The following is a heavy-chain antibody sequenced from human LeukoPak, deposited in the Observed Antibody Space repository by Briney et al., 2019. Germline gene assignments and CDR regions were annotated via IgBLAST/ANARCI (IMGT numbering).Heavy chain of an antibody. CDR1: GFTYSSYW. V-gene: IGHV3-74*01. J-gene: IGHJ5*02. Sequence: PGGSLRLSCAASGFTYSSYWMHWVRQAPGKGLVWVSRINSDGSSTSYADSVKGRFTISRDNAKNTLYLQMNSLRAEDTAVYYCALAGGLVGATFAPWGQGTLVTVSS. D-gene: IGHD1-26*01. CDR2: INSDGSST. CDR3: ALAGGLVGATFAP.